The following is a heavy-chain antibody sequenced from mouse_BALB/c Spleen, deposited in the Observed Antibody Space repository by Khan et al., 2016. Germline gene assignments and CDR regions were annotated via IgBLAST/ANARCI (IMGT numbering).Heavy chain of an antibody. CDR3: ARRWLPLDH. V-gene: IGHV9-2-1*01. D-gene: IGHD2-2*01. CDR2: INTETGEP. Sequence: QIQLVQSGPELKKPGETVKSSCKASGDAFTDYSIHWVKKAPGKGLKWMGWINTETGEPADADDCKGRLGFSLEASASTSYLLINHLKNEDTATFFCARRWLPLDHCGQGTTLSVSS. CDR1: GDAFTDYS. J-gene: IGHJ2*01.